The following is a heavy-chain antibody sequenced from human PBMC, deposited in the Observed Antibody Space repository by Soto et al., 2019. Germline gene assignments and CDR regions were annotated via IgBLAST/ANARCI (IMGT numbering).Heavy chain of an antibody. CDR2: ISDSGYTT. J-gene: IGHJ4*02. CDR3: AKRSYCSGGSCRPYYFDS. Sequence: GGSLRLSCAASGFSFSNYAMSWVRQAPGQGLEWVSSISDSGYTTHYADSGKGRFTISRDNSKNTLYLQMNSLRAEDTAVYYCAKRSYCSGGSCRPYYFDSWGQGTLVTVSS. V-gene: IGHV3-23*01. D-gene: IGHD2-15*01. CDR1: GFSFSNYA.